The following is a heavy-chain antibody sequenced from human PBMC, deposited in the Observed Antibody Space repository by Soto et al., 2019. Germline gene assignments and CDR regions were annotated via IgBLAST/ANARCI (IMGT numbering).Heavy chain of an antibody. CDR2: INHSGST. CDR1: GGSFSGYY. Sequence: SETLSLTCAVYGGSFSGYYWSWIRQPPGKGLEWIGEINHSGSTNYNPSLKSRATISVDTSKNQFSLKLSSVTAADTAVYYCARPSSFLTVTKAAPEDYGGQGTLVTVSS. D-gene: IGHD4-17*01. J-gene: IGHJ4*02. V-gene: IGHV4-34*01. CDR3: ARPSSFLTVTKAAPEDY.